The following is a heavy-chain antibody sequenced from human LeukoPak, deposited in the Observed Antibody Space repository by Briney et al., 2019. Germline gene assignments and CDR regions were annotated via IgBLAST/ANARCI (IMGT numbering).Heavy chain of an antibody. CDR3: AIVLAVGVVDWFDP. J-gene: IGHJ5*02. CDR1: GSMFTELS. V-gene: IGHV1-24*01. CDR2: FHPEDGET. D-gene: IGHD6-19*01. Sequence: ASVKVSCKVSGSMFTELSMHWVRQAPGKGLEWMGGFHPEDGETIYAQKFQGRVTMTEDSSTDTAYMELSSLRSEDTAVYYCAIVLAVGVVDWFDPWGQGTLVTVCS.